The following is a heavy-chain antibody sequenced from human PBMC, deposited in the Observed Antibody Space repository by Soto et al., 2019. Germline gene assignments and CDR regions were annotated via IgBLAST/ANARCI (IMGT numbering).Heavy chain of an antibody. CDR2: ISYDGSNK. CDR3: RGSYYYYGMDV. Sequence: PGGSLRLSCAASGFTFSSYGMHWVRQAPGKGLEWVAVISYDGSNKYYADSVKGRFTISRDNSKNTLYLQMNSLRAEDTAVYYCRGSYYYYGMDVWGQGTTVTVSS. D-gene: IGHD1-26*01. CDR1: GFTFSSYG. J-gene: IGHJ6*02. V-gene: IGHV3-30*03.